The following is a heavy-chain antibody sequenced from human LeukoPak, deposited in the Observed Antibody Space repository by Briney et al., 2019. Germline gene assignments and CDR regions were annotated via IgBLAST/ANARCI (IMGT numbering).Heavy chain of an antibody. V-gene: IGHV3-21*01. CDR3: AGGGVPAASRY. Sequence: GGSLRLSCAASGFTFSSYSMNWVRQAPGKGLEWVSSISSSSSYIYYADSVKGRFTISRDNAKNSLYPQMNSLRAEDTAVYYCAGGGVPAASRYWGQGTLVTVSS. J-gene: IGHJ4*02. CDR2: ISSSSSYI. D-gene: IGHD2-2*01. CDR1: GFTFSSYS.